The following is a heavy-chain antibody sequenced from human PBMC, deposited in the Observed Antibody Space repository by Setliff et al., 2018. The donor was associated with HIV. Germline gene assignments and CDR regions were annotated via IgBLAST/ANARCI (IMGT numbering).Heavy chain of an antibody. CDR2: IYPGDSDT. CDR1: GYSFTNYW. D-gene: IGHD1-26*01. CDR3: ARAGRGGGSYWTFDY. V-gene: IGHV5-51*01. Sequence: PGESLKISCKGSGYSFTNYWIAWVRQMPGRGLEWMGIIYPGDSDTRYSPSFQGQVTISADKSISTAYLQWSSLKASDTAMYYCARAGRGGGSYWTFDYWGQGTLVTVSS. J-gene: IGHJ4*02.